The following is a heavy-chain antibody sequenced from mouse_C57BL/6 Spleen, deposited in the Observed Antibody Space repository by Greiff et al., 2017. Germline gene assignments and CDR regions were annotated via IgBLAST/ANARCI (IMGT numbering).Heavy chain of an antibody. J-gene: IGHJ1*03. V-gene: IGHV1-50*01. CDR3: ARHDSTYIDV. CDR1: GYTFTSYW. D-gene: IGHD1-1*01. Sequence: QVQLQQPGAELVKPGASVKLSCKASGYTFTSYWMQWVKQRPGQGLEWIGEIDPSESYTNYNQKFKGKATLTVDTSSSTAYMQLSSLTSEDSAVYYCARHDSTYIDVWGTGTTVTVSS. CDR2: IDPSESYT.